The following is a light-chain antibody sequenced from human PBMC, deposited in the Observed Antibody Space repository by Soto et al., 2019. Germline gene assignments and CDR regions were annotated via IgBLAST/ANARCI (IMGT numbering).Light chain of an antibody. CDR2: CAS. V-gene: IGKV3-15*01. CDR3: QQGHNWPLT. J-gene: IGKJ2*01. CDR1: QSINSE. Sequence: EIVMTQSPATLSLSPGERAALSCRASQSINSELAWYQQKPGQPPRLLIYCASTRATGDPARFTGSESGSEFTLTISGLQSEDFAVYYCQQGHNWPLTFGQGTRLEI.